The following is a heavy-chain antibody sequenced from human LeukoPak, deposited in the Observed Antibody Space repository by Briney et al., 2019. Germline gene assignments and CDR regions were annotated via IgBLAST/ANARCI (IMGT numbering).Heavy chain of an antibody. V-gene: IGHV3-7*01. CDR2: INEDDSEK. D-gene: IGHD6-13*01. Sequence: PGGSLRLSCAASEFTFSNYWMTWVRQAPGKGLEWVANINEDDSEKYYVDSLEGRFTISRDNAQNSLYLQINSLRAEDTAVYYCARLSPPPAAGSDYYYMDVWGKGTTVTVSS. CDR3: ARLSPPPAAGSDYYYMDV. CDR1: EFTFSNYW. J-gene: IGHJ6*03.